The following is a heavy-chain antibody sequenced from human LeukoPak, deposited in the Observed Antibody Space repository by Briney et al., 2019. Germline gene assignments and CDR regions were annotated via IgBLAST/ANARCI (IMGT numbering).Heavy chain of an antibody. CDR2: INHSGST. J-gene: IGHJ4*02. D-gene: IGHD3-9*01. CDR1: GGSFSGYY. CDR3: ARHYYDILTGYYSAY. Sequence: SETLSLTCAVYGGSFSGYYWSWIRQPPGKGLEWIGEINHSGSTNYNPSLKSRVTISADTSKNQFSLKLSSLTAADTAVYYCARHYYDILTGYYSAYWGQGTLVTVSS. V-gene: IGHV4-34*01.